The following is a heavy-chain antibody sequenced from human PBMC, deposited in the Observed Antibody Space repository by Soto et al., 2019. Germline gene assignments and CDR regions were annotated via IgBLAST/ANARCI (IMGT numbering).Heavy chain of an antibody. J-gene: IGHJ4*02. CDR2: IYSAGST. Sequence: GGSLRLSCAASGLTVSSSYMSWVRQAPGKGLQWVSVIYSAGSTYYANSVKGRFTISRDISTNMAYLQMSSLTDEDTAVYYCARAREPEYRPAIFFDIWGQGALVTVSS. CDR3: ARAREPEYRPAIFFDI. D-gene: IGHD2-21*01. V-gene: IGHV3-53*01. CDR1: GLTVSSSY.